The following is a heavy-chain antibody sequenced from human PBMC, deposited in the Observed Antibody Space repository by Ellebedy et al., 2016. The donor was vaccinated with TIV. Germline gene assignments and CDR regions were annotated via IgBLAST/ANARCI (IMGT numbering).Heavy chain of an antibody. J-gene: IGHJ3*02. CDR1: GFTFSSYA. V-gene: IGHV3-23*01. Sequence: GESLKISCAASGFTFSSYAMNWVRQAPGKGLEWVAVISGSGGDTSYTDSVKGRFTISRDNAKNTLYLQMHSLRAEATAVYYCAKSHDSSGYPYVGAFDIWGQGTMVTASS. CDR2: ISGSGGDT. CDR3: AKSHDSSGYPYVGAFDI. D-gene: IGHD3-22*01.